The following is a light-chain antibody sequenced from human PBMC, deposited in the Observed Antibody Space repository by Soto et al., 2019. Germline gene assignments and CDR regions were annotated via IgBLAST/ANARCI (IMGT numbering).Light chain of an antibody. J-gene: IGKJ2*01. Sequence: EIVLTQSPGTLSVSPGERANLSCRASQSVSTNLAWFQQKPGQAPRLLIYGASTRATGIPARFSGSGSGTEFTLTINSLQSEDLAVYYCQQSNNWPDTFGQGTKLEV. V-gene: IGKV3-15*01. CDR2: GAS. CDR1: QSVSTN. CDR3: QQSNNWPDT.